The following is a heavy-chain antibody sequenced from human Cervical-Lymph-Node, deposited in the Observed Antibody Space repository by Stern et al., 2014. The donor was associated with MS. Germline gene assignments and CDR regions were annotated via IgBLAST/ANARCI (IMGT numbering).Heavy chain of an antibody. D-gene: IGHD1-26*01. J-gene: IGHJ4*02. CDR2: ITPVFGTT. CDR1: GDTFSSYA. Sequence: QLVQSGAEVKKPGSSVKVSCKASGDTFSSYAINWVRQVPGQGPEWMGGITPVFGTTNYAQKFQGRVTITADKSTNTAYMELMTLRSEDTAVYYCARGGGLVGYFDYWGQGTLVSVSS. V-gene: IGHV1-69*06. CDR3: ARGGGLVGYFDY.